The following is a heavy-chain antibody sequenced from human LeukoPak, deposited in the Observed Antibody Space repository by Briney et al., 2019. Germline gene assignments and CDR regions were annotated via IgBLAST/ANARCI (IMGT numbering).Heavy chain of an antibody. V-gene: IGHV4-4*07. CDR3: ARESPLSPIRGLDY. CDR2: IYSSGST. Sequence: SETLSLTCTVSGGSISSYYWSWIRQPAGKGLEWIGRIYSSGSTNYNPSLKSRVTMSVDTSKNQFSLNLNSVTAADTAVYYCARESPLSPIRGLDYWGQGTLVTGSS. J-gene: IGHJ4*02. D-gene: IGHD2-2*02. CDR1: GGSISSYY.